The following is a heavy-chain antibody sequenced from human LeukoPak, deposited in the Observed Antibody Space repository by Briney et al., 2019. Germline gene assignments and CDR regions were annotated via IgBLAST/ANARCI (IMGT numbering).Heavy chain of an antibody. V-gene: IGHV3-7*01. J-gene: IGHJ4*02. CDR1: GFTFSSYW. CDR2: IKQEGREK. CDR3: ARVFPYCSSTSCYIVKDKYYFDY. Sequence: GGSLRLSCAASGFTFSSYWMSWVRQAPGKGLEWVANIKQEGREKYYVDSVKGRFTISRDNAKNSLYLQMNSLRAEDTAVYYCARVFPYCSSTSCYIVKDKYYFDYWGQGTLVTVSS. D-gene: IGHD2-2*02.